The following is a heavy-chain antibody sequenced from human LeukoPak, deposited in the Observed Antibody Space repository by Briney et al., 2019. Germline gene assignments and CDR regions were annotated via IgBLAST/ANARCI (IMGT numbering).Heavy chain of an antibody. Sequence: SETLSLTCAVYGGSFSNYYWSWIRQTPGKGMEWIGEINDSGRTNYNPSLMSRVTVSVDTSKNQFSLRLTSVTAADTAVYYCARRWNYGRNYYIDVWGKGAAVSVSS. J-gene: IGHJ6*03. D-gene: IGHD1-7*01. CDR2: INDSGRT. V-gene: IGHV4-34*01. CDR1: GGSFSNYY. CDR3: ARRWNYGRNYYIDV.